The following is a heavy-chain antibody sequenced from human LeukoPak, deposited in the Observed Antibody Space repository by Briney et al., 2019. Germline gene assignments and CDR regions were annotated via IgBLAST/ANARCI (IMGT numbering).Heavy chain of an antibody. D-gene: IGHD3-16*01. J-gene: IGHJ4*02. V-gene: IGHV1-8*01. CDR2: MNPNSGNT. Sequence: ASVKVSCKAFGYTFTSYDINWVRQDTGQGLEWMGWMNPNSGNTGYAQKFQGRVTMTRNTSISTAYMELSSLRSEDTAVYYCASSSSGGGEFDYWGQGTLVTVSS. CDR1: GYTFTSYD. CDR3: ASSSSGGGEFDY.